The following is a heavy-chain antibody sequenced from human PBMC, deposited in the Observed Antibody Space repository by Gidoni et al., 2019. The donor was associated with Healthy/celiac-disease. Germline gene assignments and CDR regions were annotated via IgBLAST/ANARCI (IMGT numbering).Heavy chain of an antibody. V-gene: IGHV4-34*01. Sequence: QVQLQQWGAGLLKPSETLSLTCAVYGGSFSGYYWSWIRQPPGKGLEWIGEINHIGSTNYNPSLKSRVTISVDTSKNQFSLKLSSVTAADTAVYYCARARPEGYDILTGYYLFDYWGQGTLVTVSS. J-gene: IGHJ4*02. D-gene: IGHD3-9*01. CDR3: ARARPEGYDILTGYYLFDY. CDR1: GGSFSGYY. CDR2: INHIGST.